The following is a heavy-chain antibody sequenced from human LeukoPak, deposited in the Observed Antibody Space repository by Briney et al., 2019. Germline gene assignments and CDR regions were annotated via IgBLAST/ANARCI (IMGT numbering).Heavy chain of an antibody. Sequence: PGGSLRLSCTASGFTFGDYAMSWFRQAPGKGLEWVGFIRSKAYGGTTEYAASVKGRFTISRDDSKRIAYLQMNSLKTDNTAVYYCSTKASIPKLSHVDYWCQGTVVIVT. D-gene: IGHD2-21*01. V-gene: IGHV3-49*03. CDR3: STKASIPKLSHVDY. CDR2: IRSKAYGGTT. J-gene: IGHJ4*02. CDR1: GFTFGDYA.